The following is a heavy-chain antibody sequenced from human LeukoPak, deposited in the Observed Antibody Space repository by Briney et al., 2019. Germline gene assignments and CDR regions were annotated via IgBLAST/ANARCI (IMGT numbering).Heavy chain of an antibody. CDR1: GGSISSYY. CDR3: ARHSKGGTMIVVD. D-gene: IGHD3-22*01. J-gene: IGHJ4*02. CDR2: LSYSGST. Sequence: SETLSLTCTVSGGSISSYYWSWIRQPPGKGLEWIGYLSYSGSTNYNPSLKSRVTISVDTSNNHFSLRLSSVTAADTAVYYCARHSKGGTMIVVDWGQGTLVTVSS. V-gene: IGHV4-59*08.